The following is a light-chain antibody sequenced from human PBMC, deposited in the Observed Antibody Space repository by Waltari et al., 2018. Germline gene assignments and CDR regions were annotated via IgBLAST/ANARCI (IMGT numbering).Light chain of an antibody. CDR1: NIGGRS. CDR2: LNS. V-gene: IGLV3-21*02. Sequence: SSVLTQAPSVSVAPGQTATITCGGDNIGGRSVHWYQQRPGRAPVLVVYLNSDRPAGIPDRFSGSKSGNAATLTISRVEAGDEADYYCHVWDGKTVMFGGGTKLTV. J-gene: IGLJ3*02. CDR3: HVWDGKTVM.